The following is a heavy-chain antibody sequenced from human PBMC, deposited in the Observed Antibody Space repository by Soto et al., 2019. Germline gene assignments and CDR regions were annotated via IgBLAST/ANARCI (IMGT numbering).Heavy chain of an antibody. CDR1: GFDFINSG. D-gene: IGHD2-8*02. CDR2: ISFDGDK. Sequence: QVKLVESGGGVVQPGTSLRLSCTASGFDFINSGIQWVRQTPGKGLEWVALISFDGDKYYVDSVKGRFTISRDNPTNTVYLPMNRLRPEDTGVYYCARDYARGWCQFWGQGTLVTVSS. CDR3: ARDYARGWCQF. V-gene: IGHV3-30*03. J-gene: IGHJ4*02.